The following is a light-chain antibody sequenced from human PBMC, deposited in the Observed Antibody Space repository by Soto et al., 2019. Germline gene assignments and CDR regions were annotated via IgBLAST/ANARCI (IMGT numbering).Light chain of an antibody. CDR3: LQYGSTPPYT. Sequence: EIVLTQSPGTLSLSPGERVTLSCRASQSVTSNYLAWYQQTAGQPPRLLLYCSSSRATGITDRCSGSGAGTNFTLTISRLEPEDSAVYYCLQYGSTPPYTFGQGTKLEIK. J-gene: IGKJ2*01. CDR2: CSS. V-gene: IGKV3-20*01. CDR1: QSVTSNY.